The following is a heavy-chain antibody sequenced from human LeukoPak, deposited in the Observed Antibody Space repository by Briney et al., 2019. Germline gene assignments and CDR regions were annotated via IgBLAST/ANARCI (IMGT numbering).Heavy chain of an antibody. D-gene: IGHD1-26*01. J-gene: IGHJ5*02. Sequence: PSETLSLTCGVSGGSISSGGFSWSWIRQPPGKGLEWIGYIYHSGSTYYKPSLKSRVTISIDRSKNYSSLNLSSVTAADTAVYYCARYSGSRKGNWFDPWGQGTLVTVSS. V-gene: IGHV4-30-2*01. CDR3: ARYSGSRKGNWFDP. CDR2: IYHSGST. CDR1: GGSISSGGFS.